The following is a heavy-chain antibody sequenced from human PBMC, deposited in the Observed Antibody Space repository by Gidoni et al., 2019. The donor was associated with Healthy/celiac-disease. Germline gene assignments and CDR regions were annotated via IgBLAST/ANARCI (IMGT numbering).Heavy chain of an antibody. CDR2: ISGSGGST. CDR1: GFTFSSYA. J-gene: IGHJ3*02. Sequence: EVQLLESGGGLVQPGGSLRLSCAASGFTFSSYAMSWVRQAPGKGLEWVSAISGSGGSTYYADSVKGRFTISRDNSKNTLYLQMNSLRAEDTAVYYCAKAFRYYDSSGYYYADAFDIWGQGTMVTVSS. CDR3: AKAFRYYDSSGYYYADAFDI. D-gene: IGHD3-22*01. V-gene: IGHV3-23*01.